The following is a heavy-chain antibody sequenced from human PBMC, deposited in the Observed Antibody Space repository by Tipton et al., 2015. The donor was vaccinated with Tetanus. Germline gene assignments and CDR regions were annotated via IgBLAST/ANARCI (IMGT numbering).Heavy chain of an antibody. J-gene: IGHJ4*02. Sequence: TLSLTCTVSGGSISSYYWSWIRQPPGKGLEWIGYIYYSGSTNYNPSLKSRVTISVDTSKNQLSLKLSSVTAADTAVYYCARGRTGSFDYWGQGTLVTVSS. CDR2: IYYSGST. V-gene: IGHV4-59*01. D-gene: IGHD1-1*01. CDR1: GGSISSYY. CDR3: ARGRTGSFDY.